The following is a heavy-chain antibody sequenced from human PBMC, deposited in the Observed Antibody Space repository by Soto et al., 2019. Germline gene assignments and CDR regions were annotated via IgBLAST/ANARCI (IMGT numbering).Heavy chain of an antibody. Sequence: MSLRLSCAASEFTFSSYAMHWFCQAPGRGLEWLAVKSCDGRNRYDAETVEGRFNISRDNGRSTLYLQMNRLRADETSVYYRATGWEPSYHGTQVWRQGATV. D-gene: IGHD1-26*01. CDR1: EFTFSSYA. CDR2: KSCDGRNR. CDR3: ATGWEPSYHGTQV. V-gene: IGHV3-30*01. J-gene: IGHJ6*01.